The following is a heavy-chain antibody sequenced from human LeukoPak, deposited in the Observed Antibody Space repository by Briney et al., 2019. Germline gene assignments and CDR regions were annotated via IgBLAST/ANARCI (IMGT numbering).Heavy chain of an antibody. J-gene: IGHJ4*01. V-gene: IGHV4-28*01. Sequence: PSDTLSLTCVVSGYSISSSKWWGWIRQPPGKGLEWIGYIYYSGSTYYNPSLKTRVTMSVDTSKNQFSLKLTSVTAVDTAIYYCVRTRDSDMYYFDSWGQGTLVTVS. CDR1: GYSISSSKW. CDR2: IYYSGST. CDR3: VRTRDSDMYYFDS. D-gene: IGHD5-24*01.